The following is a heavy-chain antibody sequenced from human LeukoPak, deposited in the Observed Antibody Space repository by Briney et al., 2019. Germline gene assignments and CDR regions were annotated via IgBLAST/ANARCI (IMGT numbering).Heavy chain of an antibody. D-gene: IGHD6-6*01. CDR3: ARPPIEYSSSSGAFDI. CDR1: GFTFSSYS. V-gene: IGHV3-21*01. J-gene: IGHJ3*02. CDR2: ISSRSSYI. Sequence: GGSLRLSCAASGFTFSSYSMNWVRQAPGKGLEWVSSISSRSSYIYYADSVKGRFTISRDNAKNSLYLQMNSLRAEDTAVYYCARPPIEYSSSSGAFDIWGQGTMVTVSS.